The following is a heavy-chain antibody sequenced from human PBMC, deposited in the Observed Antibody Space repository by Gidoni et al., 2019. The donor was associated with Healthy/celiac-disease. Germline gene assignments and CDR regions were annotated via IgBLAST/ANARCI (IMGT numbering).Heavy chain of an antibody. CDR2: INHSGST. D-gene: IGHD6-13*01. CDR1: GGSFSGYY. V-gene: IGHV4-34*01. Sequence: VQLQQWGAGLLKPSETLPLTCAVYGGSFSGYYWSWIRQPPGQGLEWIGEINHSGSTNYNPSLKSRVTISVDTSKNQFSLKLSSVTAADTAVYYCARGRAAAGYDYWGQGTLVTVSS. CDR3: ARGRAAAGYDY. J-gene: IGHJ4*02.